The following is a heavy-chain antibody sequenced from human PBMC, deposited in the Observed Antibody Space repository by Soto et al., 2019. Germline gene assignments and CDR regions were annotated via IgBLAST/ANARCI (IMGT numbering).Heavy chain of an antibody. D-gene: IGHD2-2*01. CDR2: IIPILGIA. V-gene: IGHV1-69*02. J-gene: IGHJ5*02. CDR3: ASLGYYSSTSCYGWFDP. CDR1: GGTFSSYT. Sequence: SVKVSCKASGGTFSSYTISWVRQAPGQGLEWMGRIIPILGIANYAQKFQGRVTITADKSTSTAYMELSSLRSEDTAVYYCASLGYYSSTSCYGWFDPWGQGTLVTVSS.